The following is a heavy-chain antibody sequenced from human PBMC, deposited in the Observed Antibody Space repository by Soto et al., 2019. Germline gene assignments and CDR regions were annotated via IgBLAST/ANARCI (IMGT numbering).Heavy chain of an antibody. CDR1: GFMFSNYW. J-gene: IGHJ5*02. D-gene: IGHD4-17*01. CDR3: GRVSGYGDVFDP. CDR2: IKEDGSDK. Sequence: EVYLVESGGGLVQPGGSLRLSCEASGFMFSNYWMNWVRQAPGKGLQWVANIKEDGSDKSYVDSVKGRFTISRDNAKKSLYLQMNRLRFEDTAVYYCGRVSGYGDVFDPWGQGTLVIVSS. V-gene: IGHV3-7*03.